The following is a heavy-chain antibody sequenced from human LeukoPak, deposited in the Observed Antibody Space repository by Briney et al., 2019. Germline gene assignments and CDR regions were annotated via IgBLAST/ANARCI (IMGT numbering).Heavy chain of an antibody. CDR3: ARDFETMIPGNYFDI. V-gene: IGHV3-21*01. J-gene: IGHJ3*02. CDR2: ISGSSGSI. CDR1: GFTFSSYT. Sequence: GGSLTLSCAASGFTFSSYTMNWVRQAPGKGLEWVSSISGSSGSIYYTDSVKGRFTISRDNAKNSLYLHMNSLRPEDTAAYYCARDFETMIPGNYFDIWGQGTMVTVSS. D-gene: IGHD3-22*01.